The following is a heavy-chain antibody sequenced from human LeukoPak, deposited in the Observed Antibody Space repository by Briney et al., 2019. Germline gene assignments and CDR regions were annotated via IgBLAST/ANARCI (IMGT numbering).Heavy chain of an antibody. D-gene: IGHD6-19*01. J-gene: IGHJ4*02. V-gene: IGHV3-74*01. Sequence: HSGGSLRLSCAASGFTFSSYWMHWVRQAPGKGLVWVSRINSDGSSTSYADSVKGRFTISRDNAKNTLYLQMNSLRAEDTAVYYCAREGSSGWYEVWLDYWGQGTLVTVSS. CDR3: AREGSSGWYEVWLDY. CDR2: INSDGSST. CDR1: GFTFSSYW.